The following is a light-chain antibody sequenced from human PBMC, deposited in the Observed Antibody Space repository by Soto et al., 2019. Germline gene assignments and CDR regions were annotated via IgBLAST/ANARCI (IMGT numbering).Light chain of an antibody. Sequence: TVMTQSPDSLAVSLGERATINCKSSQSILHSSTNKNYLAWYQHKPGQPPKLLIYWASTRESGVPDRFSGSGSGTDFTLTISIXQAEDVAVYYCQQYSNVPFTFGPGTKVDIK. V-gene: IGKV4-1*01. J-gene: IGKJ3*01. CDR2: WAS. CDR1: QSILHSSTNKNY. CDR3: QQYSNVPFT.